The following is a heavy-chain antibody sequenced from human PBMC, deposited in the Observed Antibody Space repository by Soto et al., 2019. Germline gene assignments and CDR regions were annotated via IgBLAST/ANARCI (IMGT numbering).Heavy chain of an antibody. V-gene: IGHV6-1*01. D-gene: IGHD2-15*01. CDR2: TYYRSKWYN. CDR1: GDSVSSNSAA. CDR3: ARDHGSYCSGGSCYSPGGY. J-gene: IGHJ4*02. Sequence: SQTLSLTGAISGDSVSSNSAAWNWIRQSPSRGLEWLGRTYYRSKWYNDYAVSVKSRITINPDTSKNQFSLQLNSVTPEDTAVYYCARDHGSYCSGGSCYSPGGYWGQGTLVTVSS.